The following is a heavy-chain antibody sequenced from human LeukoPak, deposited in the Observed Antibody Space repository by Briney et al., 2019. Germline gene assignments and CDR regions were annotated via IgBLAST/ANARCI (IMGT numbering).Heavy chain of an antibody. CDR2: INHSGST. J-gene: IGHJ4*02. Sequence: TSETLSLTCAVYGGSFSGYYWSWIRQPPGKGLEWIGEINHSGSTNYNPSLKSRVTISVDTSKNQFSLKLSSVTAADTAVYYWAGAHLHSGGSPNHFDSGGQGPLFPVPS. D-gene: IGHD2-15*01. CDR3: AGAHLHSGGSPNHFDS. CDR1: GGSFSGYY. V-gene: IGHV4-34*01.